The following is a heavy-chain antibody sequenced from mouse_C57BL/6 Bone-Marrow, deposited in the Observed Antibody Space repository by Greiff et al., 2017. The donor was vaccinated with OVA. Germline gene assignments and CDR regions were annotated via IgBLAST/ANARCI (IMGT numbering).Heavy chain of an antibody. CDR1: GFTFSDYY. J-gene: IGHJ2*01. Sequence: EVKVVESGGGLVQPGGSLKLSCAASGFTFSDYYMYWVRQTPEKRLEWVAYISNGGGSTYYPDTVKGRFTISRDNAKNTLYLQMSRLKSEDTAMYYCARPTLGYSDYWGQGTTLTVSS. D-gene: IGHD3-3*01. CDR2: ISNGGGST. CDR3: ARPTLGYSDY. V-gene: IGHV5-12*01.